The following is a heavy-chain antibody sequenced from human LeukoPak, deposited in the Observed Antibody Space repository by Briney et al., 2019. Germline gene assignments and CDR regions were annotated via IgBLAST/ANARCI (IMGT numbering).Heavy chain of an antibody. J-gene: IGHJ4*02. CDR1: GGSISSSSYY. D-gene: IGHD6-19*01. CDR2: IYYSGST. V-gene: IGHV4-39*01. CDR3: TRQISVAGENFDY. Sequence: SETLSLTCTVSGGSISSSSYYWGWIRQPPGKGLEWIGSIYYSGSTYYNPSLKSRVTISVDTSKNQFSLKLSSVTAADTAVYYCTRQISVAGENFDYWGQGTLVTVSS.